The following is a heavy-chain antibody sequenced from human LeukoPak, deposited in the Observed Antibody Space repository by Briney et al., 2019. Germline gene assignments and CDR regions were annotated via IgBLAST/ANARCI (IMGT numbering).Heavy chain of an antibody. J-gene: IGHJ4*02. D-gene: IGHD5-18*01. CDR2: ITGDGILT. CDR3: AKGRANSYGPDY. Sequence: GGSLRLSCAASGFTFSSYAMSWVRQAPGKGLEWGSAITGDGILTYYADSVKGRFTISRDNSKNTLYLQMNSLRVEDTAVYYCAKGRANSYGPDYWGQGTLVTVSS. V-gene: IGHV3-23*01. CDR1: GFTFSSYA.